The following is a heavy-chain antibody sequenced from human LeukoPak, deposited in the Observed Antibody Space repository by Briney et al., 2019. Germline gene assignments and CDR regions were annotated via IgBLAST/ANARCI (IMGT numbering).Heavy chain of an antibody. J-gene: IGHJ5*02. Sequence: APKVSCKPSGGTFSSYAISCGPQAPRQGLEWMGRISPIFGTANCAQKFQGRVTITTDESTSTAYMELSSLRSEDTAVYYCARGSGSYYANNWFDPWGQGTLVTVSS. CDR3: ARGSGSYYANNWFDP. CDR1: GGTFSSYA. V-gene: IGHV1-69*05. D-gene: IGHD1-26*01. CDR2: ISPIFGTA.